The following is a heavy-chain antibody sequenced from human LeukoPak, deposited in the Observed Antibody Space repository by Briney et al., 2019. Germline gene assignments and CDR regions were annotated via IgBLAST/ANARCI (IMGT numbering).Heavy chain of an antibody. Sequence: GGSLRLSCAAPGLTVSNNYMSWVRQAPGKGLEWVSVIYSGGSTYYADSVKGRFTVSRDNSKNTLYLQMSSLKPEDTAVYYCVNQISGWVYWGQGTLVTVSS. CDR2: IYSGGST. CDR1: GLTVSNNY. V-gene: IGHV3-53*05. D-gene: IGHD6-19*01. CDR3: VNQISGWVY. J-gene: IGHJ4*02.